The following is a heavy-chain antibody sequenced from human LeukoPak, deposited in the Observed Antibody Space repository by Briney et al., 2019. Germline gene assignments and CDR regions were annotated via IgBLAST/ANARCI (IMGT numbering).Heavy chain of an antibody. V-gene: IGHV1-2*02. D-gene: IGHD6-19*01. CDR1: GYTFTGYY. Sequence: ASVKVSCKASGYTFTGYYIHWVRQAPGQGPEWVGWINPDSGGTNYAQKFQGRVTMTRDTSISTAYMELSRLTSDDTAVYYCAKVMNRLYNSGWYHFDFWGQGTLVTVSS. CDR2: INPDSGGT. CDR3: AKVMNRLYNSGWYHFDF. J-gene: IGHJ4*02.